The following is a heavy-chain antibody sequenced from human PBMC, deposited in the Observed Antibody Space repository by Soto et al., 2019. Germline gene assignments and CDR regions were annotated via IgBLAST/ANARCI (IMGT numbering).Heavy chain of an antibody. Sequence: ASVKVSCKASGYIFTSYYIHWVRQAPGQGLEWMGWINPFDGSRMFAESFQGRVTMTRDTSTSTVYMEVSSLRSEDTAVYYCSRVDPGETSPFDHWGQGTLVTVSS. CDR1: GYIFTSYY. D-gene: IGHD3-10*01. CDR3: SRVDPGETSPFDH. V-gene: IGHV1-46*03. J-gene: IGHJ4*02. CDR2: INPFDGSR.